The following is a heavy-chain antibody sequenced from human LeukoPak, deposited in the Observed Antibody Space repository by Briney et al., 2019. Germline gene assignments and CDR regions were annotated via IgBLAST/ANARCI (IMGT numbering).Heavy chain of an antibody. CDR3: ARSPGGVRGVITPTTDY. V-gene: IGHV3-11*01. Sequence: PGGSLRLSCAASGFTFSDYYMSWIRQAPGKRLEWVSYISSSGSTIYYADSVKGRFTISRDNAKNSLYLQMNSLRAEDTAVYYYARSPGGVRGVITPTTDYWGQGTLVTVSS. CDR2: ISSSGSTI. CDR1: GFTFSDYY. J-gene: IGHJ4*02. D-gene: IGHD3-10*01.